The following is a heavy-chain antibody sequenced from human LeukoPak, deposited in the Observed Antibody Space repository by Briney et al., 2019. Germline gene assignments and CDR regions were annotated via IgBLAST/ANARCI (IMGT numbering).Heavy chain of an antibody. CDR1: GYTFTSYG. V-gene: IGHV1-18*01. CDR3: ARDFLVTYYYDSSGYYPAGY. Sequence: GASVKVSCKASGYTFTSYGISWVRQAPGQGLEWMGWISAYNGNTNYAQKLQGRVTMTTDTSTSTAYMELRNLRSDDTAVYYCARDFLVTYYYDSSGYYPAGYWGQGTLVTVSS. CDR2: ISAYNGNT. J-gene: IGHJ4*02. D-gene: IGHD3-22*01.